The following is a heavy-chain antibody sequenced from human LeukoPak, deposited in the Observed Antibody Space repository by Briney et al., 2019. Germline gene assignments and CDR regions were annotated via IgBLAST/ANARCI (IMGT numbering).Heavy chain of an antibody. D-gene: IGHD2/OR15-2a*01. CDR1: GFTFRRYG. V-gene: IGHV3-23*01. Sequence: GGSLRLSCAASGFTFRRYGMSWVRQAPGKGLEWVSSISGSGGSTFYGDSVKGRFTISRDNAKNSLYLQMNSLRAEDTAVYYCARGSMVYWGQGTMVTVSS. CDR2: ISGSGGST. CDR3: ARGSMVY. J-gene: IGHJ3*01.